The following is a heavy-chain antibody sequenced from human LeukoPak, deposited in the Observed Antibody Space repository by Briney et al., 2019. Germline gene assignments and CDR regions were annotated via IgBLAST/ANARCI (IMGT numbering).Heavy chain of an antibody. Sequence: GGSLRLSCAASGFTFSSYAMSWVRQAPGKGLEWVSAISGSGGSTYYADSVKGRFTISRDNSKNTLYLQMNSLRAEDTAVYYCAKGHLRGYSYGYHFDYWGQGTLVTVSS. CDR1: GFTFSSYA. D-gene: IGHD5-18*01. V-gene: IGHV3-23*01. CDR2: ISGSGGST. CDR3: AKGHLRGYSYGYHFDY. J-gene: IGHJ4*02.